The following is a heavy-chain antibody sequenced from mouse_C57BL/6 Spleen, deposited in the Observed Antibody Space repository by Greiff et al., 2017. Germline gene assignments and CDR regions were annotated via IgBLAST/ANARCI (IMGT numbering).Heavy chain of an antibody. CDR3: ARDGDWYFDV. CDR1: GFTFSDYY. Sequence: EVKLVESEGGLVQPGSSMKLSCTASGFTFSDYYMAWVRQVPEKGLEWVANINYDGSSTYYLDSLKSRFIISRDNAKNILYLQMSSLKSEDTATYYCARDGDWYFDVWGTGTTVTVSS. J-gene: IGHJ1*03. CDR2: INYDGSST. V-gene: IGHV5-16*01.